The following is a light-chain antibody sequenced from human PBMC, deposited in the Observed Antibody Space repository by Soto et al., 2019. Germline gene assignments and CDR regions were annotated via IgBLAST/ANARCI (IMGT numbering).Light chain of an antibody. CDR2: EVS. Sequence: QSALTQPPSASGSPGQSVTISCTGTSSDVGGYNYVSWYQQHPGKAPKLMISEVSKRPSGVPDRFSGSKSGSTASLTVSGLQAEDEDDYYCSSFAGNNNLVFGGGTKLTVL. V-gene: IGLV2-8*01. CDR1: SSDVGGYNY. J-gene: IGLJ2*01. CDR3: SSFAGNNNLV.